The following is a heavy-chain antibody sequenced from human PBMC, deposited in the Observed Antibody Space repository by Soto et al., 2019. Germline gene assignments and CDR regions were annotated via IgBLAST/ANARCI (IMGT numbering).Heavy chain of an antibody. D-gene: IGHD5-12*01. CDR3: AKESVDVGVVTSLDY. V-gene: IGHV3-23*01. CDR1: GFTFSAYA. CDR2: ISSSGGAK. Sequence: EVHLLESGGGLVQPGGSLRLSCVASGFTFSAYAMSWVRQAPGKGLEWVSAISSSGGAKFYTESVRGRFTISRDNSKNTLFLQMNSVRDEDTAVYYCAKESVDVGVVTSLDYWGQGTVVTVSS. J-gene: IGHJ4*02.